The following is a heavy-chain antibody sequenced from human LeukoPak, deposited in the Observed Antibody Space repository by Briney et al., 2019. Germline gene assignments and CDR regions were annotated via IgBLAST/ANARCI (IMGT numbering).Heavy chain of an antibody. CDR2: IYYSGST. D-gene: IGHD5-18*01. CDR1: GGSISSSSYY. Sequence: MTSETLSLTCTVSGGSISSSSYYWGWIRQPPGKGLEWIGSIYYSGSTYYNPSLKSRVTISVDTSKNQFSLKLSSVTAADTAVYYCARGGYSYGPWGQGTLVTVSS. CDR3: ARGGYSYGP. J-gene: IGHJ5*02. V-gene: IGHV4-39*07.